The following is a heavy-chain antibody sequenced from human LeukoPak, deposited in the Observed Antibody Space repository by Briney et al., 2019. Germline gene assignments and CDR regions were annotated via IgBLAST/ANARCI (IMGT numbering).Heavy chain of an antibody. CDR3: ARVMVQLERSQPFDY. Sequence: ASVKVSCKASGYTFTGYYMHWVRQAPGRGLEWMGWINPNSGGTNYAQKFQGRVTMTRDTSISTAYMELSRLRSDDTAVYYCARVMVQLERSQPFDYWGQGTLVTVSS. CDR1: GYTFTGYY. V-gene: IGHV1-2*02. CDR2: INPNSGGT. J-gene: IGHJ4*02. D-gene: IGHD1-1*01.